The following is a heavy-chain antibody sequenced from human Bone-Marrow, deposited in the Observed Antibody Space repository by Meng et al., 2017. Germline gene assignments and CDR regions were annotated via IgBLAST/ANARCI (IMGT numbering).Heavy chain of an antibody. CDR3: ASGIHLPLVGLLPSDNWFDP. CDR1: GFTFSSYA. D-gene: IGHD3-22*01. V-gene: IGHV3-30*04. Sequence: GESLKISCAAPGFTFSSYAMHWVRQAPGKGLEWVAVISYDGSNKYYADSVKGRFTISRDNSKNTLYLQMNSLRAEDTAVYYCASGIHLPLVGLLPSDNWFDPWGQGTLVTVSS. CDR2: ISYDGSNK. J-gene: IGHJ5*02.